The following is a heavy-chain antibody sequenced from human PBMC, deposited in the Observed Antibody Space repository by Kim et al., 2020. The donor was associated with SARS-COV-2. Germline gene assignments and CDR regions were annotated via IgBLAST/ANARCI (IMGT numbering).Heavy chain of an antibody. CDR2: IFQDGSEK. Sequence: GGSLRLSCAASGFTFSSNWMTWVRQAPGKGLEWVSHIFQDGSEKYYVDSVKGRFTISRDNAKNSLYLQMNSLRAEDTAVYFCARDYSSSYDYWGQGTLVTVSS. CDR3: ARDYSSSYDY. V-gene: IGHV3-7*03. CDR1: GFTFSSNW. D-gene: IGHD2-15*01. J-gene: IGHJ4*02.